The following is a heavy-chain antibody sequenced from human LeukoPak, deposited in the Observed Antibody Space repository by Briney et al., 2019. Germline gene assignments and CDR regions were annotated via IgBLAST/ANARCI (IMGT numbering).Heavy chain of an antibody. Sequence: GGSLRLSCAASGFTFSSKYMTWVRQAPGKGLEWVSVIYSGGSTYYADSVKGRFTISRDNSKNTLYLQMNSLRAEDTALYYCATMTTVTNYFDYWGQGTLVTVSS. J-gene: IGHJ4*02. V-gene: IGHV3-53*01. CDR3: ATMTTVTNYFDY. D-gene: IGHD4-17*01. CDR2: IYSGGST. CDR1: GFTFSSKY.